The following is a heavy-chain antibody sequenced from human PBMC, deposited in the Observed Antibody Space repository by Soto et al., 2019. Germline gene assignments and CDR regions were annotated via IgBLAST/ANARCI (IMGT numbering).Heavy chain of an antibody. V-gene: IGHV4-4*02. CDR1: GGTVASSHW. J-gene: IGHJ5*02. D-gene: IGHD2-21*02. CDR3: AREIVTAGGNNYFDP. CDR2: VYHTGDT. Sequence: ASETLSLTCGVSGGTVASSHWWSWVRQSPGGGLEWIGNVYHTGDTNLNPSLQSRVTTSVDKSNNQFSLRLNSLTAADTAVYFCAREIVTAGGNNYFDPWGPGTLVTVSS.